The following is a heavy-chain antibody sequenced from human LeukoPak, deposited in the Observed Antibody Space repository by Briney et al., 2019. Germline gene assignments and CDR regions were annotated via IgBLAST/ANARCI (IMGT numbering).Heavy chain of an antibody. CDR1: VFTFSSFP. J-gene: IGHJ4*02. CDR3: AKEAPPGYGNIIANDY. V-gene: IGHV3-23*01. Sequence: GGSLSLSCALSVFTFSSFPMSCVRQAPEKGVEWVSRLCGSGGRTNYAHSVRGRVSISRDNSKNTLYMQKRTARAEDTRLYYFAKEAPPGYGNIIANDYWGQGTLVTVSS. CDR2: LCGSGGRT. D-gene: IGHD5-18*01.